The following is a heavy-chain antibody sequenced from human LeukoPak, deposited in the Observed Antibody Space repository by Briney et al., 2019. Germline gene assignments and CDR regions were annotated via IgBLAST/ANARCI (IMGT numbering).Heavy chain of an antibody. Sequence: TGGSLRLSCAASGFTFSDYYMSWIRQAPGKGLEWVSYITSGNTIYYADSAKGRFTISRDNAKNSLYLQMNSLRAEDTAMYYCARRDDYWGQGTLVTVSS. CDR3: ARRDDY. CDR2: ITSGNTI. V-gene: IGHV3-11*01. J-gene: IGHJ4*02. CDR1: GFTFSDYY.